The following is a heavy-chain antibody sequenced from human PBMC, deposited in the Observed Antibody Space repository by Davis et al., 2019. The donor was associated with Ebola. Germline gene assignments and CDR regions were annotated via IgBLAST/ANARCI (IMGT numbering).Heavy chain of an antibody. D-gene: IGHD4-17*01. CDR2: IYYSMTS. CDR1: GGSMSSRRFY. V-gene: IGHV4-39*02. CDR3: VRASDGDYFFDY. Sequence: SETLSLTCSVSGGSMSSRRFYWGWIRQPPGRGLEWIGHIYYSMTSYYNSSLRSRVTISLDRSKNQFSLQMTSVTAADTATYYCVRASDGDYFFDYWGQGTLVSISS. J-gene: IGHJ4*02.